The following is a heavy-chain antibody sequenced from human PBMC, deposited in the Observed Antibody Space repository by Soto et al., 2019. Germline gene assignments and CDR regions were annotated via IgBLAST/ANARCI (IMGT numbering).Heavy chain of an antibody. CDR1: GFTFSSYA. Sequence: GGSLRLSCAASGFTFSSYAMSWVRQAPGEGLEWVSAISGSGGSTYYADSVKGRFTISRDNSKNTLYLQMNSLRAEDTAVYYCAKDRGDTAMVFRPGWFDPWGQGTLVTVSS. CDR2: ISGSGGST. D-gene: IGHD5-18*01. J-gene: IGHJ5*02. V-gene: IGHV3-23*01. CDR3: AKDRGDTAMVFRPGWFDP.